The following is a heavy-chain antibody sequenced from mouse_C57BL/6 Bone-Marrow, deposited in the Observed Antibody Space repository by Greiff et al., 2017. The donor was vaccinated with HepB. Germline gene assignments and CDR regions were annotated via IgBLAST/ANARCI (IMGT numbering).Heavy chain of an antibody. V-gene: IGHV1-69*01. CDR2: IDPSDSYT. CDR3: AREDGYYPYYAMDY. J-gene: IGHJ4*01. CDR1: GYTFTSYW. Sequence: VQLQQPGAELVMPGASVKLSCKASGYTFTSYWMHWVKQRPGQGLEWIGEIDPSDSYTNYNQKFKGKSTLTVDKSSSTAYMQLSSLTSEDSAVYYCAREDGYYPYYAMDYWGQGTSVTVSS. D-gene: IGHD2-3*01.